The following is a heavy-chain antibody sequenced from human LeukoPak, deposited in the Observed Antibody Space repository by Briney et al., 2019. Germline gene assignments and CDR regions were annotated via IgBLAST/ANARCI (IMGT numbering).Heavy chain of an antibody. D-gene: IGHD3-3*01. CDR2: IYYSGST. CDR1: GGSISSYY. V-gene: IGHV4-59*01. Sequence: PSETLSLTCTVSGGSISSYYWSWIRQPPGKGLEWIGYIYYSGSTNYNPSLKSRVTISVDTSKNQFSLKLSSVTAADTAVYYCARLYDFWSGYAFDYWGQGTLVTVSS. CDR3: ARLYDFWSGYAFDY. J-gene: IGHJ4*02.